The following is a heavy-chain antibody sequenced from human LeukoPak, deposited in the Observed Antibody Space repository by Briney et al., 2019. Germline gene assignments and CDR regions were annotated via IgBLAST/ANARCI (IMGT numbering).Heavy chain of an antibody. CDR3: AKPTVNVYYYYYGMDV. CDR1: RFTFSSYA. CDR2: ISGSGGST. V-gene: IGHV3-23*01. J-gene: IGHJ6*02. D-gene: IGHD3-22*01. Sequence: GGSLRLSCAASRFTFSSYAMSWVRQAPGKGLEWVSAISGSGGSTYYADSVKGRFTISRDNSKNTLYLQMNSLRAEDTAVYYCAKPTVNVYYYYYGMDVWGQGATVTVSS.